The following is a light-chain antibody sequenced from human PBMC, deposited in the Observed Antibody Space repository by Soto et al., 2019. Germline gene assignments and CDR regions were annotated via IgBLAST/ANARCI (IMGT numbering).Light chain of an antibody. CDR2: EDN. J-gene: IGLJ3*02. V-gene: IGLV6-57*01. CDR1: SDSIASNY. Sequence: NFMLTQPHSVSASPGKTVIISCTRSSDSIASNYVQWYQQRPGSSPTTVIYEDNQRPSGVPDRFSGSIDSSSNSASLTISGLETEDEADYYCQSYDATNQVFGGGTKLTVL. CDR3: QSYDATNQV.